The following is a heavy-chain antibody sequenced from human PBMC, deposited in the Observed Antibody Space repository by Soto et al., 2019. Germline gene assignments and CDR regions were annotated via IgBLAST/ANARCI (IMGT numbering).Heavy chain of an antibody. Sequence: ASVKVSCKASGYTFTIYGINWVRQAPGQGLEWMGWISPDNGNTNYAQKLQGRVTMTTDTSTSTAYMELRSLRSDDTAVYYCAMLGYCSGGSCPADYYYGMDVWGQGTTVTVSS. CDR1: GYTFTIYG. CDR2: ISPDNGNT. V-gene: IGHV1-18*01. D-gene: IGHD2-15*01. J-gene: IGHJ6*02. CDR3: AMLGYCSGGSCPADYYYGMDV.